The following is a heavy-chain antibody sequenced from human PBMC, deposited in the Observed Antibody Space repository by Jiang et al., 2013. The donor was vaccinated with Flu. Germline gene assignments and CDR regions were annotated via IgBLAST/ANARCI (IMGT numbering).Heavy chain of an antibody. V-gene: IGHV4-59*08. CDR2: IYYSGST. J-gene: IGHJ3*02. Sequence: GPGLVKPSETLSLTCTVSGGSISSYYWSWIRQPPGKGLEWIGYIYYSGSTNYNPSLKSRVTISVDTSKNQFSLKLSSVTAADTAVYYCASQLAYYDFWSGYYKGAFDIWGQGTMVTVSS. CDR1: GGSISSYY. CDR3: ASQLAYYDFWSGYYKGAFDI. D-gene: IGHD3-3*01.